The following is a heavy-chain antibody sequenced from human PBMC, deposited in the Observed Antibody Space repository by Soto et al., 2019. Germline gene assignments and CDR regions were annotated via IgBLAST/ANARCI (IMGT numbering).Heavy chain of an antibody. CDR2: ISSSSSTI. J-gene: IGHJ4*02. Sequence: PGGSLRLSCAASGFTFSSYSMNWVRQAPGKGLEWVSYISSSSSTIYYADSVKGRFTISRDNAKNTLYLQMNSLRDEDTAVYYCAKLVVADPKGYYFDYWGQGTLVTVSS. V-gene: IGHV3-48*02. CDR1: GFTFSSYS. D-gene: IGHD5-12*01. CDR3: AKLVVADPKGYYFDY.